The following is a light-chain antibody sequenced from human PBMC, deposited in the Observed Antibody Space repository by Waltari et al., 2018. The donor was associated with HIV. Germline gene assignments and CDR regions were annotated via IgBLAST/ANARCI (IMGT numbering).Light chain of an antibody. CDR2: DAS. Sequence: DIQMTQSPSSVSASVVDKVTISCHATQGISNYLAWYQQKPGTAPHLLIYDASRLQGGVPSRFTGTGSGTDFTLTIINLQPEDFAVYYCQQASSFPHTFGGGTRV. CDR1: QGISNY. V-gene: IGKV1-12*01. J-gene: IGKJ4*01. CDR3: QQASSFPHT.